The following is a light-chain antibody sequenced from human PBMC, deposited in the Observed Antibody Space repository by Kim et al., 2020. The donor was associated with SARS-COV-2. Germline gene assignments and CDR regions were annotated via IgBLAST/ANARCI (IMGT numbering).Light chain of an antibody. Sequence: GQSVPSSCTGTSSDVGDYNYGSWFQQHPGKAPKLMIYEVSQRPSGVPDRFSGSKSGNTAFLTVSGLRAEDEAGYYCSSYAGSNNVVFGGGTQLTVL. CDR3: SSYAGSNNVV. V-gene: IGLV2-8*01. J-gene: IGLJ2*01. CDR2: EVS. CDR1: SSDVGDYNY.